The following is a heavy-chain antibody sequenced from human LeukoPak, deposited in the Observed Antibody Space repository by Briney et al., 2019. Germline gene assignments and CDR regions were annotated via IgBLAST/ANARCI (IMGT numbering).Heavy chain of an antibody. D-gene: IGHD5-12*01. Sequence: GGSLRLSCAASGFTFSRYWMHWVRQAPGKGLVWVSRINIDGTSTSYADSVKGRFTISRDNAKNTLYLQMNSLRAEDTAMYYCARGTQISGYDLDYRGQGTLVTVSS. J-gene: IGHJ4*02. CDR2: INIDGTST. V-gene: IGHV3-74*01. CDR1: GFTFSRYW. CDR3: ARGTQISGYDLDY.